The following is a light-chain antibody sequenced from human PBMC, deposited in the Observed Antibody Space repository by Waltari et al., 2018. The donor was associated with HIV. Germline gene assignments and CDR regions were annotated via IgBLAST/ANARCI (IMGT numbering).Light chain of an antibody. V-gene: IGLV3-25*03. CDR1: SVSKED. CDR2: EST. CDR3: QSADTSPSKAI. Sequence: SYELTQSPSVSVSPGQTARIACFGESVSKEDVNWYQWKTGQAPVMVIYESTTRSSGMSGRFSASRSGTTATLTITGVRTEDEADYFCQSADTSPSKAIFGGGTK. J-gene: IGLJ2*01.